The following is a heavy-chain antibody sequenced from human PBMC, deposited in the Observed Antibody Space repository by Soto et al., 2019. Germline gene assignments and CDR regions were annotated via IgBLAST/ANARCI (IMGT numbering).Heavy chain of an antibody. D-gene: IGHD3-16*01. CDR3: ARAFAGFGAYWDFDL. J-gene: IGHJ2*01. CDR1: GGSITDYH. CDR2: GYHSVSI. Sequence: PSETLSLTCTVSGGSITDYHWSWIRQPPGKALEWIGYGYHSVSIHYNPSLKTRVTISVDTSENQFSLRLSSVTAADTAVYYCARAFAGFGAYWDFDLWGRGTLVTVSS. V-gene: IGHV4-59*01.